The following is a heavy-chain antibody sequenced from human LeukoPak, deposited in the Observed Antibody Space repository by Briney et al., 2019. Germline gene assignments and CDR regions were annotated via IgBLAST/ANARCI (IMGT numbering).Heavy chain of an antibody. D-gene: IGHD3-10*01. V-gene: IGHV4-59*08. CDR3: ARVLVHYGFHFDY. CDR1: GGSISSYY. J-gene: IGHJ4*02. Sequence: ETLSLTCTVSGGSISSYYWSWIRQPPGKGLEWIGYIYYSGSTNYNPSLKSRVTISVDTSKNQFSLKLSSVTAADTAVYYCARVLVHYGFHFDYWGQGTLVTVSS. CDR2: IYYSGST.